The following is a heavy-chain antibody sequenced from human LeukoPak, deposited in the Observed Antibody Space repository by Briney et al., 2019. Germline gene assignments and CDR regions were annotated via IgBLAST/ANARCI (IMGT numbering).Heavy chain of an antibody. V-gene: IGHV3-30*03. Sequence: GGSLRLSCAASGFTFSSYGMHWVRQAPGKGLEYVAVISNDGIKKYYADSVKGRFTISRDNSKNTLDLQMNSLRDEDTAVYYCARDQGVGGTLGLYDYWGQGTLVTVSS. CDR1: GFTFSSYG. CDR2: ISNDGIKK. D-gene: IGHD1-26*01. CDR3: ARDQGVGGTLGLYDY. J-gene: IGHJ4*02.